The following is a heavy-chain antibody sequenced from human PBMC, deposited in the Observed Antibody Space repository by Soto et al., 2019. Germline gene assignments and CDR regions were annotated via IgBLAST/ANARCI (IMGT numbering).Heavy chain of an antibody. CDR2: ISYDSDTI. CDR3: ARLYYDYV. CDR1: GFTFGTYS. Sequence: PGGSLRLSCAGSGFTFGTYSMNWVRQAAGKGLEWIAYISYDSDTIQYADSAKGRFTISRDNAKNSLYLQMNSLRDEDTAVYYCARLYYDYVWGQGTTVTVSS. J-gene: IGHJ6*02. V-gene: IGHV3-48*02. D-gene: IGHD3-3*01.